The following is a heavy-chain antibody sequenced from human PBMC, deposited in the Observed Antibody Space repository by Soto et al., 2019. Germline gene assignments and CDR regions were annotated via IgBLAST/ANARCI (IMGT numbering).Heavy chain of an antibody. Sequence: EVQLVESGGGLVKPGGSLRLSCAASGFTFSSYSMNWVRQAPGKGLEWVSSISSSSSYIYYADSVKGRFTISRDNAKNSLYLQMNSLRAEDTAVYYCARDSDSRDGYQREFDYWGQGTLVTVSS. CDR3: ARDSDSRDGYQREFDY. J-gene: IGHJ4*02. CDR1: GFTFSSYS. CDR2: ISSSSSYI. D-gene: IGHD5-12*01. V-gene: IGHV3-21*01.